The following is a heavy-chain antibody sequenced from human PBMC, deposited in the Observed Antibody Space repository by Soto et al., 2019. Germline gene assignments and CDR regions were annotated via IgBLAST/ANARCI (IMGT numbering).Heavy chain of an antibody. V-gene: IGHV4-39*01. CDR2: IYYSGTT. D-gene: IGHD3-9*01. CDR3: ARHRGYYDILTGYYTELNFDY. J-gene: IGHJ4*02. Sequence: SDTLSLTCTVSGGSISSSSYYWGWIHQPPGKGLEWIGSIYYSGTTYNNPSLKSRVTISVDTSKNQFSLKLSSVTAADTAVYYCARHRGYYDILTGYYTELNFDYWGQGTLVTVSS. CDR1: GGSISSSSYY.